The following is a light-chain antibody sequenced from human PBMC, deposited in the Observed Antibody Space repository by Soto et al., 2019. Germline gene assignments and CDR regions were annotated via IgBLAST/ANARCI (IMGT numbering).Light chain of an antibody. CDR1: SSDVGGYNY. CDR2: DVT. V-gene: IGLV2-11*01. CDR3: CSYAGSYTFYV. Sequence: QSALTQPRSVSGSPGQSVTISCSGTSSDVGGYNYVSWYQQYPGAAPKLMIYDVTMRPSGVPYRFSGSKSGNTASLTISGLPAEDEADYYCCSYAGSYTFYVFGGGTKLTVL. J-gene: IGLJ1*01.